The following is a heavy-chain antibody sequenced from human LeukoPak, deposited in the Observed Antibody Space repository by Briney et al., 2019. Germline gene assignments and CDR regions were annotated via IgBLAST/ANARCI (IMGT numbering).Heavy chain of an antibody. CDR1: GYTFTGYY. J-gene: IGHJ4*02. CDR2: INPNSGAT. CDR3: ARDLNAADY. Sequence: ASVKVSCKASGYTFTGYYMHWVRQAPGQALEWMGRINPNSGATNYAQKFQGRDTMTRDTSISTDYLELSRLRSDDTAVYYCARDLNAADYWGQGTLVTVSS. V-gene: IGHV1-2*06.